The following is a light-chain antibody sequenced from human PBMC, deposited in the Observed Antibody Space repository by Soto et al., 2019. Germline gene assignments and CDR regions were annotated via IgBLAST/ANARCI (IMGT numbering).Light chain of an antibody. CDR2: DAS. CDR1: QSVSSY. CDR3: QQRSNWPGT. V-gene: IGKV3-11*01. J-gene: IGKJ2*01. Sequence: EIVLTQSPATLSLSPGERATLSCRASQSVSSYLAWYQQKPGQAPRLLIYDASNRATGIPARFSGSGSGTDFTLTISLLEPEDFAVYYCQQRSNWPGTFGQGTKLEIK.